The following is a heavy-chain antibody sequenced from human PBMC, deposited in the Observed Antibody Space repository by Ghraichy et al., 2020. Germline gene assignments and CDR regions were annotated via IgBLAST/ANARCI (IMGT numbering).Heavy chain of an antibody. J-gene: IGHJ6*02. D-gene: IGHD6-6*01. CDR2: ISYSGTA. Sequence: SETLSLTCTVSGDSISTNDYYWAWIRQPPGKGLEYLATISYSGTAYYKPSLKSRATVSLDTSNNQVSLKMTSVTAADTALYYCAQLSLTVISSGRKAGFYHNGVVVWGQGTMVTVSS. CDR3: AQLSLTVISSGRKAGFYHNGVVV. CDR1: GDSISTNDYY. V-gene: IGHV4-39*01.